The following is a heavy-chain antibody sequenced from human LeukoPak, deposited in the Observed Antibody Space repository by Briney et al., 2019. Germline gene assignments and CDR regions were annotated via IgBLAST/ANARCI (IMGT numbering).Heavy chain of an antibody. CDR1: GFPFNSYG. D-gene: IGHD4-17*01. Sequence: PGGSLRLSCAASGFPFNSYGMHWVRQAPGKGLEWVAVIWYDGNNKFYADSVKGRFTISRDNSKNTLYLQMNSLRAEDTAVYYCARGTVTLDYWGQGTLVTVSS. V-gene: IGHV3-33*01. J-gene: IGHJ4*02. CDR3: ARGTVTLDY. CDR2: IWYDGNNK.